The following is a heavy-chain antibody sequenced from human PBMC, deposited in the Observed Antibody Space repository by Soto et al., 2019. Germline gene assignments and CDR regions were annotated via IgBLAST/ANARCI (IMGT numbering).Heavy chain of an antibody. Sequence: QVQLVQSGAEVKKPGSSVKVSCKASGGTFSSYAISWVRQAPGQGLEWMGGIIPIFGTANYAQKFQGRVTITADGATSHAYMELSSLRSEDTAVYYCARSGMATTTRLKYWGQGALVTVSS. CDR3: ARSGMATTTRLKY. D-gene: IGHD1-1*01. CDR2: IIPIFGTA. J-gene: IGHJ4*02. V-gene: IGHV1-69*12. CDR1: GGTFSSYA.